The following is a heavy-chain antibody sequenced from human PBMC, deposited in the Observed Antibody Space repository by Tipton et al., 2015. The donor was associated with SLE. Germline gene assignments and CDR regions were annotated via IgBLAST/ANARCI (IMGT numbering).Heavy chain of an antibody. CDR2: IYTSGST. V-gene: IGHV4-61*09. Sequence: TLSLTCTVSGGSISSGSYYWSWIRQPAGKGLEWIGHIYTSGSTNYNPSLKSRVTISVDTSKNQFSLKLSSVTAADTAVYYCARGSTVTGDVDYWGQGTLVTVSS. D-gene: IGHD4-17*01. CDR1: GGSISSGSYY. J-gene: IGHJ4*02. CDR3: ARGSTVTGDVDY.